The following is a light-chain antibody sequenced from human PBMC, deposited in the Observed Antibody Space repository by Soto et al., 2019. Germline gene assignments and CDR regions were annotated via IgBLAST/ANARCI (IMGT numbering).Light chain of an antibody. J-gene: IGKJ4*01. Sequence: DIQMTQSPSTLSASVGDRVTITCRASQSISSWLAWYQQKPGKAPKLLIYDASSLESGVPSRFSGSGSGTEFTLTISSLQPDDFATYYCQQYNSPSLTFGGGTKVDIK. CDR1: QSISSW. CDR2: DAS. V-gene: IGKV1-5*01. CDR3: QQYNSPSLT.